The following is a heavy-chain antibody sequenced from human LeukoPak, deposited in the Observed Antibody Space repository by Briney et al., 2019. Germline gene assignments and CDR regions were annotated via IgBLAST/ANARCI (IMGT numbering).Heavy chain of an antibody. CDR2: IIPILGIA. Sequence: SVKVSCKASGGTFSSYAISWVRQAPGQGLEWMGRIIPILGIANYAQKFQGRVTITADKSTSTAYMELSSLRSEDTAVYYCASALGYGSGSYYNNWGQGTLVTVSS. J-gene: IGHJ4*02. CDR1: GGTFSSYA. D-gene: IGHD3-10*01. CDR3: ASALGYGSGSYYNN. V-gene: IGHV1-69*04.